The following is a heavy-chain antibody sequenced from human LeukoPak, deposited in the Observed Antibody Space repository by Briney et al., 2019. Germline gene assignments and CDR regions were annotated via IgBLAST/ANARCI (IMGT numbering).Heavy chain of an antibody. CDR3: ARDNPDILTGYHHDAFDI. D-gene: IGHD3-9*01. CDR1: GFTFSSYA. CDR2: ISYDGSNK. J-gene: IGHJ3*02. V-gene: IGHV3-30-3*01. Sequence: GGSLRLSCAASGFTFSSYAMHWVRQAPGKGLEWVAVISYDGSNKYYADSVKGRFTISRDNSKNTLYLQVNSLRAEDTAVYYCARDNPDILTGYHHDAFDIWGQGTMVTVSS.